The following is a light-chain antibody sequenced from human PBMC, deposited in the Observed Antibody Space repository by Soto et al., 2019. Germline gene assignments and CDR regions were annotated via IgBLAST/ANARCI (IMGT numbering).Light chain of an antibody. J-gene: IGLJ2*01. CDR3: CAYAGTYTLV. CDR2: GVS. V-gene: IGLV2-11*01. CDR1: SSDVGGYNY. Sequence: QSALTQPRSVSGSPGQSVTISCTGTSSDVGGYNYVSWYQQHPGKAPKLIIYGVSKWPSGVPDRFSGSKSGNTASLTISGLQAEDEADYYCCAYAGTYTLVFGGGTKLTVL.